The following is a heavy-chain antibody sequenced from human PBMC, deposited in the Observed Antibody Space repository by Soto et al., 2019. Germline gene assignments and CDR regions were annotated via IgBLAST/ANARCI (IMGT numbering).Heavy chain of an antibody. J-gene: IGHJ6*02. CDR3: ASLIAAAGYYYYYGMDV. V-gene: IGHV3-7*01. Sequence: GGSLRLSCAASGFTFSSYWMSWVRQAPGKGLEWVANIKQDGSEKYYVDSVKGRFTISRDNAKNSLYLQMNSLRAEDTAVYYCASLIAAAGYYYYYGMDVWGQGTTVTVS. CDR1: GFTFSSYW. D-gene: IGHD6-13*01. CDR2: IKQDGSEK.